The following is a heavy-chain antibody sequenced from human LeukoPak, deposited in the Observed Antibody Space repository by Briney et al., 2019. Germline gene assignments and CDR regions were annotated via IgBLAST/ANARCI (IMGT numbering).Heavy chain of an antibody. D-gene: IGHD5-24*01. J-gene: IGHJ4*02. CDR2: IYYSGSS. CDR3: ARHRSGWLQSPFDY. V-gene: IGHV4-39*01. CDR1: GGSISSSSSY. Sequence: SETLSLTCSVSGGSISSSSSYWGWIRQPPGKGLEWIGSIYYSGSSFDSPALKSRVTISVDTSKNQFSLKLSSVTAADTAVYYCARHRSGWLQSPFDYWGQGTLVTVSS.